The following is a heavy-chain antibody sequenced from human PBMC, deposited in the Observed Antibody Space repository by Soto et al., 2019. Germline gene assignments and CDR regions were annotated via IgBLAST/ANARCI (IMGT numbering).Heavy chain of an antibody. J-gene: IGHJ6*03. D-gene: IGHD6-6*01. Sequence: EVQLVESGGGLVQPGGSLRLSCAASGFTFISYWMSWVRQAPGKGLEWVANIKQDGSEKYYVDSVKGRFTISRDNAKNSLYLQMNSLRAEDTAVYYCARDSGSSDYYYMDVWGKGTTVTVSS. V-gene: IGHV3-7*01. CDR1: GFTFISYW. CDR3: ARDSGSSDYYYMDV. CDR2: IKQDGSEK.